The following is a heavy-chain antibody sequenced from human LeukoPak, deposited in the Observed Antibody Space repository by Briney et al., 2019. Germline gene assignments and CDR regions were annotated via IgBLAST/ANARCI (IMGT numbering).Heavy chain of an antibody. Sequence: PGGSLRLSCAASGFTFSNHWMSWVRQAPGKGLEWVASITPDGSGDYYMDSVRGRFTISRDNAENSLYLQMNSLGAEDTAVYYCARLMETVTTYDYWGQGTLVTVSS. V-gene: IGHV3-7*01. CDR2: ITPDGSGD. J-gene: IGHJ4*02. CDR3: ARLMETVTTYDY. D-gene: IGHD1-7*01. CDR1: GFTFSNHW.